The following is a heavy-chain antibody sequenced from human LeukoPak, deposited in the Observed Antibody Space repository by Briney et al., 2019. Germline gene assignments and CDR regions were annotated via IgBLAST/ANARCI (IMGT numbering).Heavy chain of an antibody. CDR2: IYPGDSDT. CDR3: ARQSRSSSFDY. J-gene: IGHJ4*02. V-gene: IGHV5-51*01. Sequence: GESLKISCKGSGYNFTSYWIGWVRQMPGRGLEWMGIIYPGDSDTRYSPSFQGQVTISADKSISTAYLQWSSLKASDTAMYYCARQSRSSSFDYWGQGTLVTVSS. CDR1: GYNFTSYW. D-gene: IGHD6-6*01.